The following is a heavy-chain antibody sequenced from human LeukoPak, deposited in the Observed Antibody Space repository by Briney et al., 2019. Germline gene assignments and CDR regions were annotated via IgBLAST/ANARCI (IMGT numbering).Heavy chain of an antibody. J-gene: IGHJ4*02. V-gene: IGHV3-74*01. CDR2: LNSDGSST. CDR1: GFTFSSYW. CDR3: ARDGYRSGWYYFDY. Sequence: GGSLRLSCAASGFTFSSYWMHWVRHVPGKGLVWLSRLNSDGSSTNYADSVKGRFTISRDNGKNTLYLQMNSLRAEDTAVYYCARDGYRSGWYYFDYWGQGTLVTVSS. D-gene: IGHD6-19*01.